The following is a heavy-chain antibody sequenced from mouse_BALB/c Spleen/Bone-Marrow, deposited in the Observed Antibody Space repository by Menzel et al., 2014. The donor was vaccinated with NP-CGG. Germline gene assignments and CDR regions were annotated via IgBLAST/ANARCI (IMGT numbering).Heavy chain of an antibody. CDR2: IYPGDGDT. CDR1: GYAFSSYW. J-gene: IGHJ4*01. D-gene: IGHD2-4*01. V-gene: IGHV1-80*01. Sequence: QVQPQQPGAELVRPGSSVKISCKASGYAFSSYWMNWVKQRPGQGLEWIGQIYPGDGDTDYNGNFKGKATLTADKSSSTAYRQLSTLTSETCAVYFCEKKSTMIRGAMAYGGQGPSPPVPS. CDR3: EKKSTMIRGAMAY.